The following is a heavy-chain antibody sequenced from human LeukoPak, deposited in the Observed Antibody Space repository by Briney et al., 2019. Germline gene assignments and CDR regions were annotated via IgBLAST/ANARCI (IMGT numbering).Heavy chain of an antibody. CDR2: IYTSGST. CDR1: GGSISSGSYY. J-gene: IGHJ4*02. CDR3: ARHSGVVGATHY. V-gene: IGHV4-61*02. D-gene: IGHD1-26*01. Sequence: LRLSCTVSGGSISSGSYYWSWIRQPAGKGLEWIGRIYTSGSTNYNPSLKSRVTISVDTSKNQFSLKLSSVTAADTAVYYCARHSGVVGATHYWGQGTLVTVSS.